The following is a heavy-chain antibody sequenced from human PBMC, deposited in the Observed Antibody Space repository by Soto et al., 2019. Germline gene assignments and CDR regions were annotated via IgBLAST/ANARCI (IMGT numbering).Heavy chain of an antibody. CDR3: ARGEYYYGSGSISRGAFDI. J-gene: IGHJ3*02. V-gene: IGHV4-30-2*01. CDR1: GGSIRSGGYS. D-gene: IGHD3-10*01. Sequence: PSQTLSLTCAVSGGSIRSGGYSWPWLRQPPGKGLEWIGYIYYSGRTYYNPSLKSRVAISVDRSKNQFSLKLSSVTSADTAVYYCARGEYYYGSGSISRGAFDIWGQGTMVTVSS. CDR2: IYYSGRT.